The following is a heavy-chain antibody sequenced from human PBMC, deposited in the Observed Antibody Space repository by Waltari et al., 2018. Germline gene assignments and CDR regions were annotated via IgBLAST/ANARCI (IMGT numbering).Heavy chain of an antibody. Sequence: EVQLVESGGGLVTPGGSLRLSCAASGFSFRSSTLNWVRQAPGKGLVWVSSISGSGDLIYYADSVRGRFTISRDNAKNSLFLQMNSLRAEDTAVYYCARNGVGYEYYYMDVWGRGTSVAVSS. CDR1: GFSFRSST. V-gene: IGHV3-21*01. J-gene: IGHJ6*03. D-gene: IGHD2-8*01. CDR2: ISGSGDLI. CDR3: ARNGVGYEYYYMDV.